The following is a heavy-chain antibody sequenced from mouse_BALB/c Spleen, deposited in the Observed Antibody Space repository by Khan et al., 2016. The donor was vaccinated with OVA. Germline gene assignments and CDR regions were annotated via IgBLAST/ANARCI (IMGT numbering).Heavy chain of an antibody. Sequence: VQLQQPGPELVKPGASVKMSCKASGYTFTNYIIHWVKQKPGQGLAWIGYINPYNDGTKYNETFKGKATLTSDKSSSTAYMELSGLTSEDSAVYYCARDYGSSFWFAYWGQGTLVTVSA. D-gene: IGHD1-1*01. V-gene: IGHV1S136*01. CDR3: ARDYGSSFWFAY. J-gene: IGHJ3*01. CDR1: GYTFTNYI. CDR2: INPYNDGT.